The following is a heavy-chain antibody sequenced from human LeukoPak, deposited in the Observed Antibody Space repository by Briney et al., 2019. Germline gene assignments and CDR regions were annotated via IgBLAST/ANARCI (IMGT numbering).Heavy chain of an antibody. CDR2: ISYDGSNK. CDR3: VCAGRIAAAGTQQFDY. J-gene: IGHJ4*02. CDR1: GFTFSSYG. V-gene: IGHV3-30*03. Sequence: PGGSLRLSCAASGFTFSSYGTHWVRQAPGKGLEWVAVISYDGSNKYYADSVKGRFTISRDNSKNTLYLQMNSLRAEDTAAYYCVCAGRIAAAGTQQFDYWGQGTLVTVSS. D-gene: IGHD6-13*01.